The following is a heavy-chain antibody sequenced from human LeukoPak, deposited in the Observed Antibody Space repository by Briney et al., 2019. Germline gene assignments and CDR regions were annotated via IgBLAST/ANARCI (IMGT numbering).Heavy chain of an antibody. Sequence: EGSLRLSCVASGFTFSRYKMHWVRQGPGKGLMWVSRLNSDGSGTTYADSVKGRFTISRDNAKNTLYLQMNSLRAEDTAVYYCARAEYYYGSGSYYDAFDIWGQGTMVTVSS. D-gene: IGHD3-10*01. CDR3: ARAEYYYGSGSYYDAFDI. CDR1: GFTFSRYK. J-gene: IGHJ3*02. V-gene: IGHV3-74*01. CDR2: LNSDGSGT.